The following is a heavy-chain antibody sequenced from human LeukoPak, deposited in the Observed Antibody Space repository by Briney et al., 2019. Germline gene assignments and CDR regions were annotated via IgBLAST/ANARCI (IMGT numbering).Heavy chain of an antibody. V-gene: IGHV3-23*01. CDR3: AKCFMVKDSFDP. D-gene: IGHD2-21*01. CDR1: GFTFRSYA. J-gene: IGHJ5*02. CDR2: VSGSGGST. Sequence: GGSLRLSCAASGFTFRSYAMSWVRQAPVKGLEWVSAVSGSGGSTYYADSVKGRFTISRDNSKNTLYLQMNSLRAEDTAVYYCAKCFMVKDSFDPWGQGTLVTVSS.